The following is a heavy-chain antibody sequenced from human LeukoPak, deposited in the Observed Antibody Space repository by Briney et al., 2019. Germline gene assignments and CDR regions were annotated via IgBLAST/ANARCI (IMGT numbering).Heavy chain of an antibody. D-gene: IGHD5-18*01. Sequence: SETLSLTCTVSGFSISSGHYWGWVRQPPGAGLEWIGSVYQSGTTYYNPSLKSRVTTSVDMFKNQSSLRLRPVTAADTAVYYCARIFIRNGYSSYFDCWGQGTLVTVSS. J-gene: IGHJ4*02. CDR3: ARIFIRNGYSSYFDC. CDR2: VYQSGTT. CDR1: GFSISSGHY. V-gene: IGHV4-38-2*02.